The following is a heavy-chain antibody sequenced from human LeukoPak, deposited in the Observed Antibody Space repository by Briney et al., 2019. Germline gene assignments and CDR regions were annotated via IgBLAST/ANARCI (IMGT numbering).Heavy chain of an antibody. Sequence: SETLSLTYTVSGGSISSYYWSWIRQPPGKGLEWIGYIYNSGSTNYNPSLKSRVTISVDTSKNQFSLKLSSVTAADTAVYYCARVYGLRFLEWISPLGMDVWGQGTTVTVSS. CDR2: IYNSGST. J-gene: IGHJ6*02. CDR3: ARVYGLRFLEWISPLGMDV. V-gene: IGHV4-4*08. CDR1: GGSISSYY. D-gene: IGHD3-3*01.